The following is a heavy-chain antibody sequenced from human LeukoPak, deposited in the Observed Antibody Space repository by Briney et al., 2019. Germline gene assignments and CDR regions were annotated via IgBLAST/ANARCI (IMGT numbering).Heavy chain of an antibody. CDR3: ARVTRDYDFWSGEHPDAFDI. CDR2: IYYSGST. Sequence: SETLSLTCTVSGGSISSGDYYWSCIRQPPGKGLECIGYIYYSGSTYYNPSLKSRVTISVDTSKNQFSLKLSSVTAADTAVYYCARVTRDYDFWSGEHPDAFDIWGQGTMVTVSS. CDR1: GGSISSGDYY. J-gene: IGHJ3*02. D-gene: IGHD3-3*01. V-gene: IGHV4-30-4*08.